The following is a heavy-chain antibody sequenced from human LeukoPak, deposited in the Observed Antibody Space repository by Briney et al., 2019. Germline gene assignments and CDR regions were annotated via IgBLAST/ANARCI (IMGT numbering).Heavy chain of an antibody. D-gene: IGHD5-18*01. CDR2: INHSGST. CDR3: ASGYSYGWSAFDY. V-gene: IGHV4-34*01. CDR1: GGSFSGYY. Sequence: SETLSLSCAVCGGSFSGYYWSWIRQPPGKGLEWIGEINHSGSTNYNPSLKSRVTISVDTSKNQFSLKLSSVTAADTAVYYCASGYSYGWSAFDYWGQGTLVTVSS. J-gene: IGHJ4*02.